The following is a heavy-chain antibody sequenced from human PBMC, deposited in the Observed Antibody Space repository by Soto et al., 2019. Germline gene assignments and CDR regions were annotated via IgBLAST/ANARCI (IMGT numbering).Heavy chain of an antibody. CDR2: ISWNSGSI. J-gene: IGHJ1*01. CDR3: AKGDCSGGSCYYEYFQH. CDR1: GFTFDDYA. V-gene: IGHV3-9*01. D-gene: IGHD2-15*01. Sequence: EVQLVESGGGLEQPGRSLRLSCAASGFTFDDYAMHWVRQAPGKGLEWVSGISWNSGSIGYADSVKGRFTISRDNAKNSLYLQMNSLRAEDTALYYCAKGDCSGGSCYYEYFQHWGQGTLVTVSS.